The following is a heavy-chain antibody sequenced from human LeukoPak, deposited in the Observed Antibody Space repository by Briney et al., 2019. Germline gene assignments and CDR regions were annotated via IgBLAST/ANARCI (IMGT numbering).Heavy chain of an antibody. CDR1: GFTLSTYD. Sequence: PGGPLRLSCAAPGFTLSTYDMHWVRKAPGKGLEWVSYISSSSSNIYDADSMKGRFTLSRDSTKNSLYLQMNSLRDEDTAVYYCARGGYSSSSYFYYYMDVWGKGTTVTVSS. D-gene: IGHD6-6*01. CDR2: ISSSSSNI. J-gene: IGHJ6*03. V-gene: IGHV3-21*06. CDR3: ARGGYSSSSYFYYYMDV.